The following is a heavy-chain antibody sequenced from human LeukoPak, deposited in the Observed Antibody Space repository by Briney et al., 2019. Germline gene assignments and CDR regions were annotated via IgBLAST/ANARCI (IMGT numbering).Heavy chain of an antibody. J-gene: IGHJ4*02. CDR3: ARESPKTMVRGAFDC. D-gene: IGHD3-10*01. CDR1: GFTFSSYA. V-gene: IGHV3-30-3*01. Sequence: GGSLRLSCAASGFTFSSYAMHWVRQAPGKGLEWVAVISYDGSNKYYADSVKGRFTISRDNSKNTLYLQMNSLRAEDTAVYYCARESPKTMVRGAFDCWGQGTLVTVSS. CDR2: ISYDGSNK.